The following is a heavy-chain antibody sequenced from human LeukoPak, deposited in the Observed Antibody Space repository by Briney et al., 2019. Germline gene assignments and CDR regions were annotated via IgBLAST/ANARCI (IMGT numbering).Heavy chain of an antibody. CDR2: IRYDGSDK. Sequence: PGGSLRLSCAASGFTFSSYGMHWVRQTPGKGLEWVAFIRYDGSDKYYADSVKGRFTISRDNSKNTLHLQMNNLRPEDTAVYYCAKDFLIKMRTPGAFDLWGQGTMVTVSS. V-gene: IGHV3-30*02. CDR3: AKDFLIKMRTPGAFDL. CDR1: GFTFSSYG. D-gene: IGHD2-2*01. J-gene: IGHJ3*01.